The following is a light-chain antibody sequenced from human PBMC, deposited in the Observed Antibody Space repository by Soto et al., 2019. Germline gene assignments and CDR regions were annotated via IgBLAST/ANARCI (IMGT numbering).Light chain of an antibody. CDR1: SSNIGAGYD. CDR3: QSYDSSLSGSV. J-gene: IGLJ3*02. CDR2: GNS. V-gene: IGLV1-40*01. Sequence: QSVLTQPPSVSGAPGQRVTISCTGSSSNIGAGYDVHWYQQLPVTAPKLLIYGNSNRPSGVPDRFSGSKSGTSASLAITGLQAEDDADYYCQSYDSSLSGSVFGGGTKLTVL.